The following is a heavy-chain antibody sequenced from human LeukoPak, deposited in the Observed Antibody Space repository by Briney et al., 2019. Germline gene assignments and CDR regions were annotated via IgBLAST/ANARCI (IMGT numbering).Heavy chain of an antibody. J-gene: IGHJ2*01. CDR3: AIQPWGSGNNWYFDL. CDR2: ISPNSGGT. V-gene: IGHV1-2*02. CDR1: GYTFSGCY. Sequence: GASVTVSCKPSGYTFSGCYIHWVRQAPGQGREGMGWISPNSGGTDYAQRFQGRVTMTRDTSISTAYMELSSLRSDDTAVYYCAIQPWGSGNNWYFDLWGRGTLVTVSS. D-gene: IGHD7-27*01.